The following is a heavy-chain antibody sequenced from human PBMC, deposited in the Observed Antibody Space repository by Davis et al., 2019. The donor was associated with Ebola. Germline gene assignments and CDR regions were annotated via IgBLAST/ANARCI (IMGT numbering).Heavy chain of an antibody. CDR1: GGSISSSSYY. Sequence: SETLSLTCTVSGGSISSSSYYWGCIRQPPGKGLEWIGSIYYSGSTYYNPSLKSRVTISVDTSKNQFSLKLSSVTAADTAVYYCARGYRPRSYDYYGMDVWGKGTTVTVSS. CDR2: IYYSGST. CDR3: ARGYRPRSYDYYGMDV. J-gene: IGHJ6*04. V-gene: IGHV4-39*01. D-gene: IGHD5-12*01.